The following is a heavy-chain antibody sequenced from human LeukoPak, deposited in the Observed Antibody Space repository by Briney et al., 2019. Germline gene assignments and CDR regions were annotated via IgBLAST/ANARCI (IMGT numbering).Heavy chain of an antibody. J-gene: IGHJ4*02. D-gene: IGHD2-2*02. CDR3: ARERGRGYQPLLYRIFDY. V-gene: IGHV4-34*01. Sequence: PSETLSLTCAVYGGSFSGYYWSWIRQPPGKGLEWIGEINHSGSTNYNPSLKSRVTISVDTSKNQFSLKLSSVTAADTAVYYCARERGRGYQPLLYRIFDYWGQGTLVTVSS. CDR1: GGSFSGYY. CDR2: INHSGST.